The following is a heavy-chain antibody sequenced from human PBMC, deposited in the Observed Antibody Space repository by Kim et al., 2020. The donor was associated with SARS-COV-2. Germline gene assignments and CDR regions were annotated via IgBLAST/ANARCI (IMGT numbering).Heavy chain of an antibody. D-gene: IGHD6-6*01. V-gene: IGHV3-23*01. Sequence: GGSLRRSCAASGFSFSNYGMSWVRQAPGKGLEWVAHIGSNTGSATVEYAVHGRVTITIDRAENKIKLQLHILSAEDEAIADCYRTTAPSVSSHYYDFDV. CDR3: YRTTAPSVSSHYYDFDV. CDR2: IGSNTGSA. J-gene: IGHJ6*03. CDR1: GFSFSNYG.